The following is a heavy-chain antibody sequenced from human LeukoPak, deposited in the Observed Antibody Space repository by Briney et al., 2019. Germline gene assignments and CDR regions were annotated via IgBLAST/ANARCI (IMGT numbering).Heavy chain of an antibody. V-gene: IGHV4-59*08. CDR3: ARHLLGGYGDYRAVFDY. J-gene: IGHJ4*02. Sequence: SETLSLTCTVSGGSISSYYWSWIRQPPGKGLEWIGYIYYSGSTNYNPSLKSRVTISVDTSKNQFSLKLSSVTAADTAVYYCARHLLGGYGDYRAVFDYWGQGTLVTVSS. CDR1: GGSISSYY. CDR2: IYYSGST. D-gene: IGHD4-17*01.